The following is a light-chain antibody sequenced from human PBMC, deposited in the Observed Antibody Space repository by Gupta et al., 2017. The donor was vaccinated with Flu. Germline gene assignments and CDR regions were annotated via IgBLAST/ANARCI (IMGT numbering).Light chain of an antibody. CDR2: DVS. V-gene: IGLV2-11*01. Sequence: QSALTQPRSVSGSPGQTVTISCTGTSSDVGGYKYVSWYQQHPGKAPKLMIYDVSKRHSGGPDRVSGSKSGNTASLTIARLQAEDEADYYCCSYAVSHTAPYVFGTGTKVTVL. J-gene: IGLJ1*01. CDR3: CSYAVSHTAPYV. CDR1: SSDVGGYKY.